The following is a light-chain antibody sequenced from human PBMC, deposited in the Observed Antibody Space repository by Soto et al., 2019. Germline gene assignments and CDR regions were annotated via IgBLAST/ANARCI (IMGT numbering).Light chain of an antibody. CDR3: QQTYSTTPT. CDR2: GAS. V-gene: IGKV1-39*01. Sequence: DIQMTQSPSSLSASVGDRVTITCRASQSIDTYLNWYQQKPGKAPKLLIYGASSLQSGVPYSFSGSGSGTDFALTISSLQPEDFATYYCQQTYSTTPTFGQGTYLEIK. CDR1: QSIDTY. J-gene: IGKJ2*01.